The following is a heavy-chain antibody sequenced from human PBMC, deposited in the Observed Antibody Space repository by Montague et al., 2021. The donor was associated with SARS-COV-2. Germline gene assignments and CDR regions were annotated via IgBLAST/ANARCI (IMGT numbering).Heavy chain of an antibody. V-gene: IGHV4-61*01. D-gene: IGHD3-22*01. Sequence: SETLSLTCSVSGVSISSGSYYWSWVRQPPGKGLEWIGYVYHTGSTNYNPSLKSRVTRSIDTSKNQFSLNLTSVTAADTAVYYCVREKYYFDDSGSKWGQGTLVTV. CDR3: VREKYYFDDSGSK. CDR1: GVSISSGSYY. CDR2: VYHTGST. J-gene: IGHJ4*02.